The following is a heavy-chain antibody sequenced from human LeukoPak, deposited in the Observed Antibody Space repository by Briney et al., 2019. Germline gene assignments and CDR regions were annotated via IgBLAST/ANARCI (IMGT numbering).Heavy chain of an antibody. CDR2: ISYDGSNK. Sequence: GRCLRLSRAASGFTFRIYAMHGVRDAPGKGLEGVAVISYDGSNKYYADPVKGRFTISRDNSKNTLYLHMNSLRAEDTAVYYCARPRLQQLVLGLNWFDLWGQGTLVTVP. CDR3: ARPRLQQLVLGLNWFDL. D-gene: IGHD6-13*01. CDR1: GFTFRIYA. V-gene: IGHV3-30-3*01. J-gene: IGHJ5*02.